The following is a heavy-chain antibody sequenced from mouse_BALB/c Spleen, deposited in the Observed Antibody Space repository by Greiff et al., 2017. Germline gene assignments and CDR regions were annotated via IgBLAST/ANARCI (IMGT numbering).Heavy chain of an antibody. Sequence: QVQLQQSGPELVKPGASVKISCKASGYAFSSSWMNWVKQRPGQGLEWIGRIYPGDGDTNYNGKFKGKATLTADKSSSTAYMQLSSLTSVDSAVYFCARDGNYFVFADWGQGTLVTVSA. CDR3: ARDGNYFVFAD. J-gene: IGHJ3*01. CDR2: IYPGDGDT. D-gene: IGHD2-1*01. CDR1: GYAFSSSW. V-gene: IGHV1-82*01.